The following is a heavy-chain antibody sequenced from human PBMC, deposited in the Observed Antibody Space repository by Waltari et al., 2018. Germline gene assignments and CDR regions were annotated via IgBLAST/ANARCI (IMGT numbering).Heavy chain of an antibody. D-gene: IGHD3-9*01. CDR3: AAHYDILTGYSY. J-gene: IGHJ4*02. CDR2: IIPIFGTA. V-gene: IGHV1-69*14. Sequence: QVQLVQSGAEVKKPGSSVKVPCKASGGTFSRYAISWVRQAPGQGLEWMGGIIPIFGTANYAQKFQGRVTITADKSTSTAYMELSSVTAADTAVYYCAAHYDILTGYSYWGQGTLVTVSS. CDR1: GGTFSRYA.